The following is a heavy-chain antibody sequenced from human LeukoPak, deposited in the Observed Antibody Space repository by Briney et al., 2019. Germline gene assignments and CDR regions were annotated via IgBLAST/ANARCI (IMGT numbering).Heavy chain of an antibody. CDR2: ISGSGGTK. V-gene: IGHV3-23*01. Sequence: GGSLRLSCEASGFIFGNYAMSWVRQAPGKGLEWVSTISGSGGTKYYVDSVKGRFTISRDNSENTVYLQMNSLRAEDTAVYYCARDHEDILTGYPSYYFDYWGQGTLVTVSS. J-gene: IGHJ4*02. CDR1: GFIFGNYA. CDR3: ARDHEDILTGYPSYYFDY. D-gene: IGHD3-9*01.